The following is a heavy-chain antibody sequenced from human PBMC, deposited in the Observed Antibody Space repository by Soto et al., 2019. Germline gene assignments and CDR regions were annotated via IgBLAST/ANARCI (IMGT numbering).Heavy chain of an antibody. D-gene: IGHD3-22*01. J-gene: IGHJ4*02. CDR3: AAHDSGGYYAEY. CDR2: IHYSGST. CDR1: GDSVTISDYY. V-gene: IGHV4-39*01. Sequence: QLQLQESGPGLVKPSETLSLTCTVSGDSVTISDYYWGWIRQPPGKGLEWIGSIHYSGSTSYNPSLESRVTISGDTSKKQFSLKLTSVTAADAAVYYCAAHDSGGYYAEYWGQGTLVTVSA.